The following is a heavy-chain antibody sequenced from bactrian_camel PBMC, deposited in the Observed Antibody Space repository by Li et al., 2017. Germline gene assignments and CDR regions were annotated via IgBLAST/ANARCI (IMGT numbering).Heavy chain of an antibody. CDR3: ATYGGSWYLSFGY. Sequence: VQLVESGVGSVQAGGSLRLSCTYTGSPNCMSWFRQTPGKEREGVALIDRDGRADSADSVKGRFTVSKDNAKNILYLQMSSLKSEDTALYYCATYGGSWYLSFGYWGQGTQVTVS. CDR2: IDRDGRA. CDR1: TGSPNC. V-gene: IGHV3S1*01. D-gene: IGHD6*01. J-gene: IGHJ6*01.